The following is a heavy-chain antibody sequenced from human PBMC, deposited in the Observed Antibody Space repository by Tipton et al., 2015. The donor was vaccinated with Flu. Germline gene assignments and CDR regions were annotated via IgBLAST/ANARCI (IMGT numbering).Heavy chain of an antibody. D-gene: IGHD1-26*01. J-gene: IGHJ4*02. V-gene: IGHV5-51*01. Sequence: QSGAEVKKPGESLKISCKGSGYSFTSYWIGWVRQMPGKGLEWMGIIYPGDSDTRYSPSFQGQVTISADKSISTAYLQWSSLKASDTAMYYCARPVRPGGSYAPYFDYWGQGTLVTVSS. CDR3: ARPVRPGGSYAPYFDY. CDR1: GYSFTSYW. CDR2: IYPGDSDT.